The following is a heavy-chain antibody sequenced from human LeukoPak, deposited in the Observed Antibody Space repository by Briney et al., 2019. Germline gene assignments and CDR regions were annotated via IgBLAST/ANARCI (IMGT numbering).Heavy chain of an antibody. Sequence: PGGSLRLSCAASGFTFSSYSMNWVRQAPRKGLEWVSYISSSSSTIYYADSVKGRFTISRDNAKNSLYLQMNSLRAEDTAVYYCARGAGEIYYYYYMDVWGKGTTVTVSS. CDR2: ISSSSSTI. J-gene: IGHJ6*03. CDR1: GFTFSSYS. V-gene: IGHV3-48*04. D-gene: IGHD3-16*01. CDR3: ARGAGEIYYYYYMDV.